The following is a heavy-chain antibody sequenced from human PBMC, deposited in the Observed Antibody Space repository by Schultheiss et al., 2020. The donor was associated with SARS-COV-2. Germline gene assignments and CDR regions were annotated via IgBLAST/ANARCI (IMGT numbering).Heavy chain of an antibody. Sequence: SQTLSLTCTVSGYSISSGYYWSWIRQPPGKGLEYIGEVTHSGSTDYNPSLKSRVTISVDTSKNQFSLKLSSVTAADTAVYYCARSRIAARPTPARDYYYYGMDVWGQGTTVTVSS. CDR1: GYSISSGYY. CDR3: ARSRIAARPTPARDYYYYGMDV. D-gene: IGHD6-6*01. CDR2: VTHSGST. J-gene: IGHJ6*02. V-gene: IGHV4-38-2*02.